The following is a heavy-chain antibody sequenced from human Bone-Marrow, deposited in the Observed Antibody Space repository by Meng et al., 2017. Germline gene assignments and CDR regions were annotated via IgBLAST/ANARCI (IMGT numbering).Heavy chain of an antibody. V-gene: IGHV4-34*11. CDR2: IYYSGTT. Sequence: QVQLQQWGAGLLKPSETLSLTCAVYGGSFSGYYWSWIRQPPGKGLEWIGYIYYSGTTYYNPSLKSRATISEDTAKNQFSLNLSSVTAADTAVYYCARQVNSDGYPRYFDFWGQGTLVTVSS. D-gene: IGHD5-24*01. CDR3: ARQVNSDGYPRYFDF. J-gene: IGHJ4*02. CDR1: GGSFSGYY.